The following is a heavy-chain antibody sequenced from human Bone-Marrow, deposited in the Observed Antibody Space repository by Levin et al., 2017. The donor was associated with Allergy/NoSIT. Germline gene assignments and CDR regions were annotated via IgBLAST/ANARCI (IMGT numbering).Heavy chain of an antibody. CDR3: VRDRTSSDY. J-gene: IGHJ4*02. V-gene: IGHV3-21*01. Sequence: GGSLRLSCAGSGFTFSSFSLNWVRQAPGKGLEWVSSISSNSRYIYYADSVKGRSTISRDDAKNSLYLQMNSLRVEDTAVYYCVRDRTSSDYWGQGTLVTVSS. CDR2: ISSNSRYI. D-gene: IGHD6-6*01. CDR1: GFTFSSFS.